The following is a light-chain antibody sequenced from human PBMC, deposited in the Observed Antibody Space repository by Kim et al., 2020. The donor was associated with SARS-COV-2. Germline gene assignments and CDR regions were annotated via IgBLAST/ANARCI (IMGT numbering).Light chain of an antibody. CDR3: SSYDSNNNVL. Sequence: QSALTQPPSASGSPGQSVTISCTGTSSDIGGYNVVFWYQHPPGKAPNLMISDVSKRPSGVPDRFSCSTAVNTASLTIAGRQAEDDADYYCSSYDSNNNVLFGGGTQVTVL. CDR1: SSDIGGYNV. CDR2: DVS. V-gene: IGLV2-8*01. J-gene: IGLJ2*01.